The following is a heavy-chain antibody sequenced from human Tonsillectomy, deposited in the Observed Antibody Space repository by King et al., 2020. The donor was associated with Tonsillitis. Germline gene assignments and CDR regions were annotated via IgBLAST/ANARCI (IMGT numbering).Heavy chain of an antibody. Sequence: VQLVESGGGLVQPGGSLRLSCAASGFTFSGYSMNWVRQAPGKGLEWLSYISSSGSTKYYRDSVKGRFTISRDNAKNSLYLQMNSLRDEDTAVFYCARESVDYYDGLWYFDLWGRGTLVTVSS. CDR1: GFTFSGYS. J-gene: IGHJ2*01. V-gene: IGHV3-48*02. CDR2: ISSSGSTK. CDR3: ARESVDYYDGLWYFDL. D-gene: IGHD3-22*01.